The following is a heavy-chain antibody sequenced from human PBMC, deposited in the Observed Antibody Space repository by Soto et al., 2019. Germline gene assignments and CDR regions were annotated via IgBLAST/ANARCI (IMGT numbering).Heavy chain of an antibody. V-gene: IGHV4-59*08. CDR1: GGSISSYY. CDR2: IYYSGST. CDR3: ARHGSGKDAFDI. Sequence: PSETLSLTCTVSGGSISSYYWSWIRQPPGKGLEWIGYIYYSGSTNYNPSLKSRVTISVDTSKNQFSLKLSSVTAADTAVYYCARHGSGKDAFDIWGQGTMVTVSS. J-gene: IGHJ3*02. D-gene: IGHD3-10*01.